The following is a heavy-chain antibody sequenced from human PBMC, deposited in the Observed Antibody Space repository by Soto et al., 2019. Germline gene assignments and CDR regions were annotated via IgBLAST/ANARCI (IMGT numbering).Heavy chain of an antibody. Sequence: ASVKVSCKASGYTFTSYGISWVRQAPGQGLEWMGWISAYNGNTNYAQKLQGRVTMTTDTSTSTAYMELRSLRSDDTAVYYCARDPSLEYYYDSSGYDGAFDIWGQGTMVTVSS. CDR3: ARDPSLEYYYDSSGYDGAFDI. J-gene: IGHJ3*02. CDR2: ISAYNGNT. CDR1: GYTFTSYG. D-gene: IGHD3-22*01. V-gene: IGHV1-18*01.